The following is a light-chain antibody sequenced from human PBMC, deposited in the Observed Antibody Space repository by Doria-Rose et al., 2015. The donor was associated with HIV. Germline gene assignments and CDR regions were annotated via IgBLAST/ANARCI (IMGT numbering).Light chain of an antibody. CDR1: QSLLYTSKNY. CDR2: WAP. CDR3: QQYYDTPS. V-gene: IGKV4-1*01. J-gene: IGKJ3*01. Sequence: TQSPESLGMSLGERATPNCKSNQSLLYTSKNYLAWYQQKPGQPPKLLIYWAPTRQSGVPARFSGSGSGTDFTLTISSLEAEDVAVYYCQQYYDTPSFGPGTTVDIK.